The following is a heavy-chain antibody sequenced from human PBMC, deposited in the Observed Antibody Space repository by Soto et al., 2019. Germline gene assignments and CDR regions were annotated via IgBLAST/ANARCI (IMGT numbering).Heavy chain of an antibody. D-gene: IGHD1-1*01. CDR3: AREPYGTNDDGDAFDI. CDR1: GFTFSSYW. CDR2: INSDGSST. V-gene: IGHV3-74*01. J-gene: IGHJ3*02. Sequence: GGSLRLSCAASGFTFSSYWMHWVRQAPGKGLVWVSRINSDGSSTSYADSVKGRFTISRDNAKNTLYLQMNSLRAEDTAVYYCAREPYGTNDDGDAFDIWGQGTMVTVSS.